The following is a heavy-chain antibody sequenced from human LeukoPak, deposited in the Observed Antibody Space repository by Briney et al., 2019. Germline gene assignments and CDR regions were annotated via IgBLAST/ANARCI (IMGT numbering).Heavy chain of an antibody. V-gene: IGHV3-30*01. CDR3: ARDSSSWYPNAFDI. CDR1: GFTFSSYA. D-gene: IGHD6-13*01. CDR2: ISYDGSNK. Sequence: PGSSLRLSCAASGFTFSSYAMHWVRQAPGKGLEWVAVISYDGSNKYYADSVKGRFTISRDNSKNTLYLQMNSLRAEDTAVYYCARDSSSWYPNAFDIWGQGTMVTVSS. J-gene: IGHJ3*02.